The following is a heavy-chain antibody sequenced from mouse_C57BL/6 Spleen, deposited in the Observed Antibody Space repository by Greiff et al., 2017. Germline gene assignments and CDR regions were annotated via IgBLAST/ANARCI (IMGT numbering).Heavy chain of an antibody. J-gene: IGHJ3*01. CDR2: ISSGSSTI. D-gene: IGHD1-1*01. Sequence: EVQLVESGGGLVKPGGSLKLSCAASGFTFSDYGMHWVRQAPEKGLEWVAYISSGSSTIYYADTVKGRFTISRDNAKNTLFLQMTSLRSEDTAMYYCAREPSITTVEAWFAYWGQGTLVTVSA. V-gene: IGHV5-17*01. CDR3: AREPSITTVEAWFAY. CDR1: GFTFSDYG.